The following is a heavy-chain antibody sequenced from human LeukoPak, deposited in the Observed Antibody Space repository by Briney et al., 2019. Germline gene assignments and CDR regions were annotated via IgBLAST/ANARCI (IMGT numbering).Heavy chain of an antibody. D-gene: IGHD2-2*01. V-gene: IGHV7-4-1*02. Sequence: GASVKVSCKASGYTFTSYYMHWVRQAPGQGLEWMGWINTNTRNPTYAQGFTGRFVFSLDTSLSTAYLQISSLKAEDTAVYYCARDKYQLPYEIDYWGQGTLVTVSS. CDR1: GYTFTSYY. CDR2: INTNTRNP. CDR3: ARDKYQLPYEIDY. J-gene: IGHJ4*02.